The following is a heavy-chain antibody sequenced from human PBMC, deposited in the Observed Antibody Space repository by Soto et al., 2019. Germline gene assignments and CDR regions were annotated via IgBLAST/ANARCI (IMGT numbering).Heavy chain of an antibody. Sequence: SEPLSLPCTVSGGSINNGSYYWSWVRQHPGKGLEWIGYIHSSGSTNYNPSLMSRLTISADTSKNQRALKGNAVTAADTAVYYCAREDRNYHDKSGYYHWGKGTLGTVSA. D-gene: IGHD3-22*01. CDR2: IHSSGST. CDR1: GGSINNGSYY. J-gene: IGHJ5*02. CDR3: AREDRNYHDKSGYYH. V-gene: IGHV4-31*03.